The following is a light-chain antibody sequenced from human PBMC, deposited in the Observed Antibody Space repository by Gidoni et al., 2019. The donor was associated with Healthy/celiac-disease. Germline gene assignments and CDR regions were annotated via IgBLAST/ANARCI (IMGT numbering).Light chain of an antibody. CDR2: GAS. V-gene: IGKV3-20*01. Sequence: EIVLTPSPGTLSLSPGERVTLSCRASQSVSSSYLAWYQQKPGQAPRLLIYGASSRATGIPDRFSGSGSGTDFTLTISRLEPEDFAVYYCQQYGSSPGATFGGGTKVEIK. CDR3: QQYGSSPGAT. CDR1: QSVSSSY. J-gene: IGKJ4*01.